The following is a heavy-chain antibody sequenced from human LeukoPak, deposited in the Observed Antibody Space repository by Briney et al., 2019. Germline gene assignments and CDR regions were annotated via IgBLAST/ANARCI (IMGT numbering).Heavy chain of an antibody. Sequence: SETLSLTCAVSSVSISRYLWSGIRQPAGKGLQWIGRAHASGTTNYNPSLKGRVTMSVDTSKNHLSLMLTSVTAADTAVYYCARDGLYSHGYSYFDYWGQGTLVTVSS. V-gene: IGHV4-4*07. CDR1: SVSISRYL. J-gene: IGHJ4*02. D-gene: IGHD5-18*01. CDR3: ARDGLYSHGYSYFDY. CDR2: AHASGTT.